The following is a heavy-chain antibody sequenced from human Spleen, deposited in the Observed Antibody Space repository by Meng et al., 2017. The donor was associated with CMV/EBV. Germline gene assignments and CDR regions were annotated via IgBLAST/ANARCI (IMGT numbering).Heavy chain of an antibody. CDR3: ARIGTRTRRIATPRSQTYHYLDY. CDR1: GFTFSSYA. V-gene: IGHV3-23*01. Sequence: GESLKISCAASGFTFSSYAMSWVRQAPGKGLEWVSGISGSGGSTYYADSLKGRFTISRDNAKDSLFLHMRSLRVEDTAIYYCARIGTRTRRIATPRSQTYHYLDYWGQGTQVTVSS. CDR2: ISGSGGST. J-gene: IGHJ4*02. D-gene: IGHD6-13*01.